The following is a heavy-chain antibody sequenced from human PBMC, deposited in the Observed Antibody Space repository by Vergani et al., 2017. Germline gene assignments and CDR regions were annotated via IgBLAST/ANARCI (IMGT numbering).Heavy chain of an antibody. Sequence: QVQLQESGPGLVKPSETLSLTCTVSGGSISSYYWSWIRQPPGKGLEWIGYIYYSGSTNYNPSLKSRVTISVDTSKNQFSLKRSSVTAADTAVYYCARLSRYCSSTSCYYYYGMDVWGQGTTVTVSS. V-gene: IGHV4-59*08. J-gene: IGHJ6*02. CDR3: ARLSRYCSSTSCYYYYGMDV. CDR1: GGSISSYY. CDR2: IYYSGST. D-gene: IGHD2-2*01.